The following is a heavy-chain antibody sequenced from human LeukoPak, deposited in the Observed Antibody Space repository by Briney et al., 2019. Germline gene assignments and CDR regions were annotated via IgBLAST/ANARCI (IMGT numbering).Heavy chain of an antibody. D-gene: IGHD6-6*01. CDR1: GGSISSGGYY. CDR2: IYHSGST. Sequence: SETLSLTCTVSGGSISSGGYYWGWIRQPPGKGLEWIGYIYHSGSTYYNPSLKSRVTISVDRSKNQFSLKLSSVTAADTAVYYCARDRIAACPIWGQGTMVTVSS. V-gene: IGHV4-30-2*01. J-gene: IGHJ3*02. CDR3: ARDRIAACPI.